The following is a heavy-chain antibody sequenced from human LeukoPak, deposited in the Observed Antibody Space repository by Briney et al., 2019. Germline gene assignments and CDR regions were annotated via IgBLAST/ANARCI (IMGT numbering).Heavy chain of an antibody. CDR2: IKPDGSDK. Sequence: GGSLTHSCVEPLFSSSTHRTYSVSQAPGGGLEWLANIKPDGSDKYYVDSVMGRFTISRDNAKNTVYLQMNSLRTEDTAVYFCSGRSGFIIIYWGEGNLVTVSS. J-gene: IGHJ4*02. CDR3: SGRSGFIIIY. CDR1: LFSSSTHR. V-gene: IGHV3-7*01. D-gene: IGHD3-16*02.